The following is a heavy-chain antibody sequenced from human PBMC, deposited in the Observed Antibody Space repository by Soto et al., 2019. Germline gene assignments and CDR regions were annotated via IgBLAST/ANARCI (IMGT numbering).Heavy chain of an antibody. J-gene: IGHJ6*03. V-gene: IGHV5-51*01. CDR3: ARLTAHTYNYYYYMDV. D-gene: IGHD5-18*01. CDR2: IYPGDSDT. CDR1: GYNITNYW. Sequence: ESLKISCKGSGYNITNYWIGWVREIAEKCLEWMGIIYPGDSDTRYSPSFQGQVTISDDKSISTAYLQWSSLKASDTAMYYCARLTAHTYNYYYYMDVCGKGITVTVPS.